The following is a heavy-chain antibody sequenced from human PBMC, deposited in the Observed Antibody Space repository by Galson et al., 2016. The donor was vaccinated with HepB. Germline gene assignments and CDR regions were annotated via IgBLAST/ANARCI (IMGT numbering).Heavy chain of an antibody. CDR3: ARGFGSGAYDYYYHGLDV. CDR1: GGSFSGYY. J-gene: IGHJ6*02. V-gene: IGHV4-34*01. Sequence: LSLTCAVYGGSFSGYYWNFIRQPPGKGLEWIGEINHNGNTNYDPSLKSRVTISVDTSKNQFSLKLSSVTAADTAVYYCARGFGSGAYDYYYHGLDVWGRGTTVTVSS. D-gene: IGHD3-10*01. CDR2: INHNGNT.